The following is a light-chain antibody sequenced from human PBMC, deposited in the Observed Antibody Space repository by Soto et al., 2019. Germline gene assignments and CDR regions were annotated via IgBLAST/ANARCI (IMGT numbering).Light chain of an antibody. Sequence: QSVLTQPPSVSGSPGQSVAISCTGTSSVVGGSNGVSWYQQPPGTAPKLIIYDVSNRPSGVPDRFSGSKSGNTASLIISGLQAEDGGDYYCSSYTSSSTYVFGTGTKVTVL. CDR1: SSVVGGSNG. J-gene: IGLJ1*01. V-gene: IGLV2-18*02. CDR3: SSYTSSSTYV. CDR2: DVS.